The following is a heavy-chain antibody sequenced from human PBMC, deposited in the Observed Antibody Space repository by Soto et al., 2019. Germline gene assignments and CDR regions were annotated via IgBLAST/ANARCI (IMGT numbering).Heavy chain of an antibody. CDR2: IRSKAYGGTT. V-gene: IGHV3-49*04. J-gene: IGHJ5*02. Sequence: GGSLRLSCTASGFTFGDYAMSWVRQAPGKGLEWVGFIRSKAYGGTTEYAASVKGRFTISRDDSKSIAYLQMNSLKTEDTAVYYCTREPSWYKNWFDPWGQVTLVTVSS. CDR3: TREPSWYKNWFDP. D-gene: IGHD6-13*01. CDR1: GFTFGDYA.